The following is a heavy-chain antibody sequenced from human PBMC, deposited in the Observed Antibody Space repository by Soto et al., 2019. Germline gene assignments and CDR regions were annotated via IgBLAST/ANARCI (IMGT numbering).Heavy chain of an antibody. J-gene: IGHJ4*02. D-gene: IGHD5-18*01. V-gene: IGHV4-31*03. CDR1: GGSISSGGYY. CDR2: IYYSGST. Sequence: SETLSLTCTVSGGSISSGGYYWSWIRQHPGKGLEWIGYIYYSGSTYYNPSLKSRVTISVDTSKNQFSLKLSSVTAADTAVYYCARGTDTVDTAISYYFDYWGQGTLVTVSS. CDR3: ARGTDTVDTAISYYFDY.